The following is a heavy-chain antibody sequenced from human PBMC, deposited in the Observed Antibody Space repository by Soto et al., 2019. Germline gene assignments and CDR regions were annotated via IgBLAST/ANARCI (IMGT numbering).Heavy chain of an antibody. V-gene: IGHV3-30-3*01. CDR3: ARGPTHGAFDL. CDR2: IVPDGRNQ. Sequence: GGSLRLSCVASGSPFDVHWVRQAPGKGPEWVAHIVPDGRNQYWADSVKGRFTGSRDNAKNTVYLQMDSLRTEDTAVYYCARGPTHGAFDLWGQGTMVTVSS. CDR1: GSPFD. J-gene: IGHJ3*01.